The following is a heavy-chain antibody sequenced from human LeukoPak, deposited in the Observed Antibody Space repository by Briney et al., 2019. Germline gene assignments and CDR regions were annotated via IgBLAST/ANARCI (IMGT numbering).Heavy chain of an antibody. V-gene: IGHV3-23*01. CDR3: ASEDSRVDY. J-gene: IGHJ4*02. D-gene: IGHD5-18*01. Sequence: PGGSLRLSCAASGFTSTTHGMSGVRQAPGKGLEWVSVISGSGDAAYYADSVKGRFTISRDNSKNTVSLQMNSLRAEDTATYSCASEDSRVDYWGQGTLVTVSS. CDR2: ISGSGDAA. CDR1: GFTSTTHG.